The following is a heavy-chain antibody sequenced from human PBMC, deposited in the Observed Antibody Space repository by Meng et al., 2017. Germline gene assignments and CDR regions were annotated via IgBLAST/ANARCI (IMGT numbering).Heavy chain of an antibody. CDR1: GDSVSSNSAA. V-gene: IGHV6-1*01. CDR2: TYYRSKWYN. D-gene: IGHD1-1*01. Sequence: SETLSLTCAIFGDSVSSNSAAWNWIRQSPSRGLEWLGRTYYRSKWYNDYAVSVKSRITINPDTSKNQFSLPLNSVTPEDTAVYYCARLRFGTAPYYYGMDVWGQGTTVTVSS. J-gene: IGHJ6*02. CDR3: ARLRFGTAPYYYGMDV.